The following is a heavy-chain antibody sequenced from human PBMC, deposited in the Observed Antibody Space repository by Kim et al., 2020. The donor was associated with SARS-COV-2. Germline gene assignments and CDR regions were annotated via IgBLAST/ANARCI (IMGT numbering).Heavy chain of an antibody. CDR3: GRQMKIEFGDFEPFHF. Sequence: SETLSLTCTVSGDSISRSTSFWGWVRQTPGRALEWFALVYSDGRNHYNPSLKSRVTMSVDTSKNQFSLEMRAMTAADTATYFCGRQMKIEFGDFEPFHFWGPGALVAVS. CDR2: VYSDGRN. CDR1: GDSISRSTSF. J-gene: IGHJ4*02. V-gene: IGHV4-39*01. D-gene: IGHD3-10*01.